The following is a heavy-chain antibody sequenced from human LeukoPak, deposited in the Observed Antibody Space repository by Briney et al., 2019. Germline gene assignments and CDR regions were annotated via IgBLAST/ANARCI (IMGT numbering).Heavy chain of an antibody. CDR3: VVSIQAAAIPAFDS. CDR1: GYTLTSYD. D-gene: IGHD6-25*01. J-gene: IGHJ4*02. Sequence: ASVKVSCKASGYTLTSYDITWVRQAPGQGLEWMGWINPYNGNTNYAQKVQDRVTMTTDTSTSTAYMELRSLTSDDTAVYYCVVSIQAAAIPAFDSWGQGTLVTVSS. V-gene: IGHV1-18*01. CDR2: INPYNGNT.